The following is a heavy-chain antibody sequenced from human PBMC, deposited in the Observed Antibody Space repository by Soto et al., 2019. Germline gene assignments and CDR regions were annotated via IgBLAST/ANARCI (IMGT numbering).Heavy chain of an antibody. Sequence: ASVKVSCKASGYTFTSYGISWVRQAPGQGLEWMGWISAYNGNTNYAQKLQGRVTMPTDTSTRTAYMELRSLSSDDTAVYYCARAVGGSEYCSSTSCYLGRFDYWGQGTLVTVSS. CDR3: ARAVGGSEYCSSTSCYLGRFDY. J-gene: IGHJ4*02. D-gene: IGHD2-2*01. CDR2: ISAYNGNT. V-gene: IGHV1-18*01. CDR1: GYTFTSYG.